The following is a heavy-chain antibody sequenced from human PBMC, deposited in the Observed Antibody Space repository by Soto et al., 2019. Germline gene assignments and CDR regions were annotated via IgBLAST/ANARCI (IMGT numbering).Heavy chain of an antibody. CDR1: GFTFTGYY. D-gene: IGHD3-10*01. Sequence: QVQLEQSGAEVKMPGASVKLSCKASGFTFTGYYIHWVRQAPGQGLEWMGWINPNNGGTNYAQNFQGSVTMTGDTSMNTVYMELSSLRTDDTAFYYCASEGYSESGRRVWFDTWGQGTPVIVSS. CDR2: INPNNGGT. CDR3: ASEGYSESGRRVWFDT. J-gene: IGHJ5*02. V-gene: IGHV1-2*02.